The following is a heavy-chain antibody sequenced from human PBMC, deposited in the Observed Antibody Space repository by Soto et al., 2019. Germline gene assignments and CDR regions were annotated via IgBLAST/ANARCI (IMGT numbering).Heavy chain of an antibody. J-gene: IGHJ6*02. CDR2: IWYDGSNK. Sequence: QVQLVESGGGVVQPGRSLRLSCAASGFTFSSYGMHWVRQAPGKGLEWVAVIWYDGSNKYYADSVKGRFTISRDNSKNTLYLQMNSLRAEDMAVYYCARDLAPYSSSWYYYYYGMDVWGQGTTVTVSS. CDR1: GFTFSSYG. V-gene: IGHV3-33*01. D-gene: IGHD6-13*01. CDR3: ARDLAPYSSSWYYYYYGMDV.